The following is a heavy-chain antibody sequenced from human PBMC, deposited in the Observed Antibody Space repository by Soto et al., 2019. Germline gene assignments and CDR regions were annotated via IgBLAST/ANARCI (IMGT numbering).Heavy chain of an antibody. D-gene: IGHD3-16*02. V-gene: IGHV3-49*04. J-gene: IGHJ4*02. Sequence: VQLVESGGGLVQPGRSLRLSCTASGFTFGDYAMSWVRQAPGKGLEWVGFIRSKAYGGTTEYAASVKGRFTISRDDSKSIAYLQMNSLKTEDTAVYYCTRARVMITFGGVIVIPGSDYWGQGTLVTVSS. CDR2: IRSKAYGGTT. CDR3: TRARVMITFGGVIVIPGSDY. CDR1: GFTFGDYA.